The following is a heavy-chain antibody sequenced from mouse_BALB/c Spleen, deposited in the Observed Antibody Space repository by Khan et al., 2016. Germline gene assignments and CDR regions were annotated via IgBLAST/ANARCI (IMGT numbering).Heavy chain of an antibody. J-gene: IGHJ3*01. V-gene: IGHV1-12*01. Sequence: QVQLQQPWAELVMPGAFVKMSCKAFAYTFISYNMHCVKQTPGQCLDWIGAAYPGTGDTSYHQKFKGEATLTADKYSSKAYMQLSSLTSEDSAVSTCAGEYSFEFAGWGQGALITVTA. CDR1: AYTFISYN. D-gene: IGHD3-1*01. CDR2: AYPGTGDT. CDR3: AGEYSFEFAG.